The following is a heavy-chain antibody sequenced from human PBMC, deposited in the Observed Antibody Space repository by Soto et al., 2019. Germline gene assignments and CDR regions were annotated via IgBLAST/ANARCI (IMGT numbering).Heavy chain of an antibody. CDR2: ISAYNGNT. CDR1: GYTFTIYG. D-gene: IGHD1-20*01. J-gene: IGHJ4*02. V-gene: IGHV1-18*01. Sequence: QVQLVQSGAEVKKPGASVKVSCKASGYTFTIYGISWVRQASGQWLEWMGWISAYNGNTNYAQKLQGRVTMTTDTSTSTAYMELRSLSFDDTAAYYCARELHLTASPVDYWVQGALVTVSS. CDR3: ARELHLTASPVDY.